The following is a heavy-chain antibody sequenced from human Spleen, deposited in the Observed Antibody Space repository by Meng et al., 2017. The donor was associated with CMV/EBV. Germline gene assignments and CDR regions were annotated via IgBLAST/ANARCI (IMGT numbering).Heavy chain of an antibody. Sequence: GESLKISCKGSGYSFTSYWIGWVRQMPGKGLEWMGLIYPGDSDTRYSPSFQGQVTISADKSISTAYLQWSSLKASDTAMYYCASGYYYGSGPYYYYGMDVWGQGTTVTVSS. CDR3: ASGYYYGSGPYYYYGMDV. V-gene: IGHV5-51*01. D-gene: IGHD3-10*01. CDR2: IYPGDSDT. J-gene: IGHJ6*02. CDR1: GYSFTSYW.